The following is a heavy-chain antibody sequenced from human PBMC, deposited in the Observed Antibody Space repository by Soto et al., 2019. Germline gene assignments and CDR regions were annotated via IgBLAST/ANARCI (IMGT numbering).Heavy chain of an antibody. CDR1: GFPFRSYW. J-gene: IGHJ4*02. CDR2: ISTNGGST. D-gene: IGHD3-22*01. CDR3: VKGEYYYDSSGYYPFDY. V-gene: IGHV3-64D*06. Sequence: GGSLRLSCVASGFPFRSYWMHWVRQAPGKGLEYVSSISTNGGSTHYADSVKGRFTISRDNSKNTQYLQMSSLRADDTAVYYCVKGEYYYDSSGYYPFDYWGQGTLVTVSS.